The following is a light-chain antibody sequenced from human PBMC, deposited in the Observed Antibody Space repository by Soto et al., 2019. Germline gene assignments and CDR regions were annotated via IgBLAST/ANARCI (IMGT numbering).Light chain of an antibody. J-gene: IGLJ2*01. CDR2: EVN. CDR1: SSDVGASNY. V-gene: IGLV2-8*01. Sequence: QSALTQPPSASGSAGQSVTISCTGTSSDVGASNYVSWYQQHPGKAPKLMISEVNKRPSGVPDRFSGSKSGNTASLTVSGLQAEDEADYYCSSRAGTKNMVFGGGTKLTVL. CDR3: SSRAGTKNMV.